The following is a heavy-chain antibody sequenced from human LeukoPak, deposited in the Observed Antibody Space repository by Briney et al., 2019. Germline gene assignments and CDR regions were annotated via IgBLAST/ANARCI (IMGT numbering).Heavy chain of an antibody. D-gene: IGHD5-18*01. V-gene: IGHV3-30*03. CDR1: GFTFSSYG. CDR3: TRGAEDTAHATPFDY. J-gene: IGHJ4*02. CDR2: ISYDGSKK. Sequence: GGSLRLSCAASGFTFSSYGMHWVRQAPGKGLEWVAGISYDGSKKFHADSVKGRFTISRDNSKNTVYLQMNSLKTEDTAVYYCTRGAEDTAHATPFDYWGQGTLVTVSS.